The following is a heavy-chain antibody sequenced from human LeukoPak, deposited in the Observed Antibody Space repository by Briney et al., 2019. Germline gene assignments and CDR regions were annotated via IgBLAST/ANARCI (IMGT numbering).Heavy chain of an antibody. V-gene: IGHV1-46*01. CDR2: INPSGGST. CDR3: ARAFERFLEWPLLDYYYGMDV. J-gene: IGHJ6*02. D-gene: IGHD3-3*01. CDR1: GYTFTSYY. Sequence: ASVKVSCKASGYTFTSYYMHWVRQAPGQGLEWMGIINPSGGSTSYAQKFQGRVTMTRDTSTSTVYTELSSLRSEDTAVYYCARAFERFLEWPLLDYYYGMDVWGQGTTVTVSS.